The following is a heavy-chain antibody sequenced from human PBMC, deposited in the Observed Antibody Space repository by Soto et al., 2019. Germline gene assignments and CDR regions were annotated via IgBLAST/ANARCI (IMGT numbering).Heavy chain of an antibody. CDR2: INTGNGNT. Sequence: SVKVSGRPSGYTFTNYAIHWVRQAPGQRLEWMGWINTGNGNTRYSQKFQDRITITRDTSASTAYLELSSLRSEDTAVYYCARSGGGYCTGGVCHANNWVDPWGQGTLVTVSS. J-gene: IGHJ5*02. D-gene: IGHD2-8*02. CDR3: ARSGGGYCTGGVCHANNWVDP. CDR1: GYTFTNYA. V-gene: IGHV1-3*04.